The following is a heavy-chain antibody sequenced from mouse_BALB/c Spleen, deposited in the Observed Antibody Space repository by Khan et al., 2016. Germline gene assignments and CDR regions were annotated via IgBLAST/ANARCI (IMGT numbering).Heavy chain of an antibody. D-gene: IGHD1-1*01. J-gene: IGHJ1*01. CDR1: GYTFTNYG. Sequence: QIQLVQSGPELKKPGKTVKISCKASGYTFTNYGMNWVKQAPGKGLKWMGWINTYSGESTYADDFKGRFAFSLETSANTAYLQINNLKTEDAATYCCARDRYYYGSSRYYDGWGAGTTVTVSS. V-gene: IGHV9-3-1*01. CDR2: INTYSGES. CDR3: ARDRYYYGSSRYYDG.